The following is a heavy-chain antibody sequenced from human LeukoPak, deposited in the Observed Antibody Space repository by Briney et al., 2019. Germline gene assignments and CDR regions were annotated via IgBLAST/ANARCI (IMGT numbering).Heavy chain of an antibody. V-gene: IGHV3-48*01. D-gene: IGHD1-26*01. J-gene: IGHJ6*03. Sequence: PGGSLRLSCAASGFTFSSYSMNWVRQAPGKGLEWVSYISSSSSTIYYADSVKGRFTISRDNAKNSLYLQMNSLRAEDTAVYYCARTRWDGALYYYYYMDVWGKGTTVTVSS. CDR2: ISSSSSTI. CDR1: GFTFSSYS. CDR3: ARTRWDGALYYYYYMDV.